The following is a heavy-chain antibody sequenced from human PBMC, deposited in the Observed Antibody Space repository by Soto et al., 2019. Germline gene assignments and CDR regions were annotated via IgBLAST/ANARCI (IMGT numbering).Heavy chain of an antibody. CDR2: TYYRSKWYN. D-gene: IGHD6-19*01. V-gene: IGHV6-1*01. Sequence: SQTLSLTCAISGDSVSSNSAAWNWIRQSPSRGLEWLRRTYYRSKWYNDYAVPVKSRITINPDTSKNQFSLQLNPVTPEDTAVYYCARDQRLSGWGFDPWGQGTLVTVSS. CDR3: ARDQRLSGWGFDP. J-gene: IGHJ5*02. CDR1: GDSVSSNSAA.